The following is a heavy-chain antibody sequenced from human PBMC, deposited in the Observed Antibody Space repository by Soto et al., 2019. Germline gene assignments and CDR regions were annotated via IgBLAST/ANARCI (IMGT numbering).Heavy chain of an antibody. Sequence: SETLSLTCTVSGGSISSGGYYWSWIRQHPGKGLEWIGYIYYSGSTYYNPSLKSRVTISVDTSKNQFSLKLSSVTAADTAVYYCARYQIKGWCDYWGQGTLVTVSS. J-gene: IGHJ4*02. CDR3: ARYQIKGWCDY. CDR2: IYYSGST. D-gene: IGHD2-8*01. CDR1: GGSISSGGYY. V-gene: IGHV4-31*03.